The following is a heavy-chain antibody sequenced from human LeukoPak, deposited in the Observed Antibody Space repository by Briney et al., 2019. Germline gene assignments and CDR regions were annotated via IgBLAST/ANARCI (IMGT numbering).Heavy chain of an antibody. Sequence: GDSLRLSCAASGFTVKSNHMSWVRQAPGKGPEWVGVICAGGNIYYADSVMGRFNISRDNSKNTLYLQMHSLRPEDMSVYFCARDKKGRSYKDYYMDVWGKGATVTVSS. CDR3: ARDKKGRSYKDYYMDV. J-gene: IGHJ6*03. CDR2: ICAGGNI. D-gene: IGHD3-10*01. CDR1: GFTVKSNH. V-gene: IGHV3-53*01.